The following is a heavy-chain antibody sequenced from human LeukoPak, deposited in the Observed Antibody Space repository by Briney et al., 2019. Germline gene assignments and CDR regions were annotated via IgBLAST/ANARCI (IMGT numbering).Heavy chain of an antibody. D-gene: IGHD5-18*01. Sequence: ASVKVSCKASGYTFTGYYMHWVRQAPGQGLEWMGWISPNSGGTNYAQKFQGRGTMTRDTSISTAYMELSRLRSDDTAVYYCASRYSYGYDFDYWGQGTLVTVSS. CDR2: ISPNSGGT. CDR3: ASRYSYGYDFDY. J-gene: IGHJ4*02. CDR1: GYTFTGYY. V-gene: IGHV1-2*02.